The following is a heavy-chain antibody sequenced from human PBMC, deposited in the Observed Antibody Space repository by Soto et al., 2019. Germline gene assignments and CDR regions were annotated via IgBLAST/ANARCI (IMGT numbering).Heavy chain of an antibody. D-gene: IGHD2-15*01. Sequence: TLSLTCTVSGGSISSGGYYWSWIRQHPGKGLEWIGYIYYSGSTYYNPSLKSRVTISVDASKNQFSLKLSSVTAADTAVYYCARGGLGYCRNWFDPRGQGTLVTVS. CDR3: ARGGLGYCRNWFDP. V-gene: IGHV4-31*03. CDR2: IYYSGST. J-gene: IGHJ5*02. CDR1: GGSISSGGYY.